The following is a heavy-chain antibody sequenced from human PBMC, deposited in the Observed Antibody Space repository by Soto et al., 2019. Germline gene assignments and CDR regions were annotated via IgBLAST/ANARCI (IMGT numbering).Heavy chain of an antibody. CDR1: GGSISSSNW. J-gene: IGHJ6*02. Sequence: QVQLQESGPGLVKPSGTLSLTCAVSGGSISSSNWWSWVRQTPGKGLEWIGEIYHSGRNNYNPSLTSRVTISVDKSKHQFSLKLSSVSAADTAVYYCARARAFGESSPGYYYYGMDVWGQGTTVTVSS. CDR3: ARARAFGESSPGYYYYGMDV. D-gene: IGHD3-10*01. CDR2: IYHSGRN. V-gene: IGHV4-4*02.